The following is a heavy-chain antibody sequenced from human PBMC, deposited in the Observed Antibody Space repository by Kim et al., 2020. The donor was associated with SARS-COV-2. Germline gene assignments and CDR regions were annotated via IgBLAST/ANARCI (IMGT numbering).Heavy chain of an antibody. D-gene: IGHD3-9*01. V-gene: IGHV3-30-3*01. CDR2: ISYDGSNK. CDR1: GFTFSSYA. Sequence: GGSLRLSCAASGFTFSSYAMHWVRQAPGKGLEWVAVISYDGSNKYYADSVKGRFTISRDNSKNTLYLQMNSLRAEETAVYYCARVSLRYFDWLLREPFYYYYGMDVWGQGTTVTVSS. CDR3: ARVSLRYFDWLLREPFYYYYGMDV. J-gene: IGHJ6*02.